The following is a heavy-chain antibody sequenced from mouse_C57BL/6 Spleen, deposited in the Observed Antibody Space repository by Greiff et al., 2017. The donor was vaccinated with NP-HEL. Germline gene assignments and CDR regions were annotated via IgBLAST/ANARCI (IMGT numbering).Heavy chain of an antibody. V-gene: IGHV1-15*01. J-gene: IGHJ1*03. CDR1: GYTFTDYE. CDR3: TRGGGNYGSSHWYFDV. D-gene: IGHD1-1*01. Sequence: QVQLQQSGAELVRPGASVTLSCKASGYTFTDYEMHWVKQTPVHGLEWIGAIDPETGGTAYNQKFKGKAILTADKSSSTAYMELRSLTSEDSAVYYCTRGGGNYGSSHWYFDVWGTGTTVTVSS. CDR2: IDPETGGT.